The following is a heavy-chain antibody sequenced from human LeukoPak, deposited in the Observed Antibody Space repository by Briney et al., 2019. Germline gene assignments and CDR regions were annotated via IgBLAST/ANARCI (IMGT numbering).Heavy chain of an antibody. J-gene: IGHJ6*02. CDR1: GGSISSSSYY. D-gene: IGHD5-18*01. V-gene: IGHV4-39*07. CDR2: IYYSGST. CDR3: ARARGYSYGYYCCAMDV. Sequence: SETLSLTCTVSGGSISSSSYYWGWIRQPPGKGLEWIGSIYYSGSTYYNPSLKSRVTISVDTSKNQFSLKLSSVTAADTAVYYCARARGYSYGYYCCAMDVWGQGTTVTVSS.